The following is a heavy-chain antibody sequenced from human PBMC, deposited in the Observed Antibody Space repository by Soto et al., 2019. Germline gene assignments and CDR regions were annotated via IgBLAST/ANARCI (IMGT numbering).Heavy chain of an antibody. CDR2: IYHSGST. CDR3: ARVPDY. J-gene: IGHJ4*02. V-gene: IGHV4-30-2*01. CDR1: GGSINSGGYS. Sequence: SETLSLTCVVSGGSINSGGYSWSWYRQPPGKGPEWIGYIYHSGSTYYNPSLKSRVAISVDRSKNQFSLKLSSVTAADTAVYYCARVPDYWGQGALVTVSS.